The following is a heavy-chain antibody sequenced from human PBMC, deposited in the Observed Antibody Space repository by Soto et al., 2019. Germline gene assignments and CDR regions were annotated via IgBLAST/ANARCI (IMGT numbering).Heavy chain of an antibody. CDR1: GASISSGDYY. CDR2: IYYSGST. Sequence: TLSLTCPVSGASISSGDYYWSWIRQPPGKGLEWIGYIYYSGSTYYNPSLKSRVTISVDTSKNQFSLKLSSVTAADTAVYYCARDRAVAGKLGYYYYYGMDVWGQGTTVTVSS. J-gene: IGHJ6*02. V-gene: IGHV4-30-4*01. D-gene: IGHD6-19*01. CDR3: ARDRAVAGKLGYYYYYGMDV.